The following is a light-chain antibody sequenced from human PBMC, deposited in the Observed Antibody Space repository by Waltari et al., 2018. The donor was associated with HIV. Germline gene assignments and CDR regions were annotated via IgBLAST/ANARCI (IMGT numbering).Light chain of an antibody. CDR3: QQYHSYPLT. CDR1: QSISSW. V-gene: IGKV1-5*03. Sequence: DIQMTQSPSTLSASVGDRVTITCRAGQSISSWLASYQQKPGKAPKLLIYKASSLESGGLSRFSGSGSGTEFTLTISSLQPDDFATYYCQQYHSYPLTFGGGTKVEIK. CDR2: KAS. J-gene: IGKJ4*01.